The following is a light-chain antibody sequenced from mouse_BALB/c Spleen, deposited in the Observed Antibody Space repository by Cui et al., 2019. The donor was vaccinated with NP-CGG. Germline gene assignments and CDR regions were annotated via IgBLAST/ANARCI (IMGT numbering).Light chain of an antibody. CDR3: ALWYSNHWV. Sequence: QAVVPQQSVLTTSPGETVTLNCRSSTGAVTISNYANWVKEKPDHLFTGLIGGTNNRVPGVPARFSGSLIGDKAALTITGAQTEDETRYFCALWYSNHWVFGGGTKLTVL. J-gene: IGLJ1*01. CDR2: GTN. V-gene: IGLV1*01. CDR1: TGAVTISNY.